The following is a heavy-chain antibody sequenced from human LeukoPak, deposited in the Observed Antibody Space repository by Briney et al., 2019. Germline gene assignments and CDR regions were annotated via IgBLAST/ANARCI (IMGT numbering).Heavy chain of an antibody. CDR2: ISSSSSYI. V-gene: IGHV3-21*01. CDR1: GFTFSSYS. J-gene: IGHJ4*02. D-gene: IGHD2-21*02. CDR3: ARDLDCGGDCYPGAGDY. Sequence: PGGSLTLSCAASGFTFSSYSMNWVRQAPGKGLEWVSSISSSSSYIYYADSVKGRFTISRDNAKNSLYLQMNSLRAEDTAVYYCARDLDCGGDCYPGAGDYWGQGTLVTVSS.